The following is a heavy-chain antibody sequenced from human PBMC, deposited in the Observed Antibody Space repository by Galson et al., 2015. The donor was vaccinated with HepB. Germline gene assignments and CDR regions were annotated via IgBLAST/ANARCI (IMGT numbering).Heavy chain of an antibody. CDR1: GSTFTSYG. Sequence: SVKVSCKASGSTFTSYGISWVRQAPGQGLEWMGWISAYSGNTNYAQKLQGRVTMTTDTSTSTAYMELRSLRSDDTAVYYCARAYDLWSGYLHWGQGTLVTVFS. V-gene: IGHV1-18*04. CDR2: ISAYSGNT. CDR3: ARAYDLWSGYLH. D-gene: IGHD3-3*01. J-gene: IGHJ4*02.